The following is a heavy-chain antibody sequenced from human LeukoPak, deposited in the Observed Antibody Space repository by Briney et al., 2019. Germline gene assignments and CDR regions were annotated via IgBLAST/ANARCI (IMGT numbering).Heavy chain of an antibody. CDR1: GFTFSSYA. J-gene: IGHJ5*02. CDR3: ARMDTAMGTNWFDP. Sequence: GGSLRLSCAASGFTFSSYAMSWVRQAPGKGLEWVSVIYSGGSTYYADSVKGRFTISRDNSKNTLYLQMNSLRAEDTAVYYCARMDTAMGTNWFDPWGQGTLVTVSS. CDR2: IYSGGST. D-gene: IGHD5-18*01. V-gene: IGHV3-53*01.